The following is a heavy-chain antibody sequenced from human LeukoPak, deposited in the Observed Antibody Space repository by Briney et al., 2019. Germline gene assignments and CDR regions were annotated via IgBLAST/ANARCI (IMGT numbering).Heavy chain of an antibody. D-gene: IGHD3-16*01. Sequence: GGSLRLSCVASGFTFSDSWMSWVRQAPGKGLEWVANMNQDGSEKDYVDSVKGRFTISRDNARNSLYLQMGSLRAGDTAVYYCATYTHWVAGDVWARGPLSPSP. V-gene: IGHV3-7*01. CDR3: ATYTHWVAGDV. J-gene: IGHJ6*02. CDR1: GFTFSDSW. CDR2: MNQDGSEK.